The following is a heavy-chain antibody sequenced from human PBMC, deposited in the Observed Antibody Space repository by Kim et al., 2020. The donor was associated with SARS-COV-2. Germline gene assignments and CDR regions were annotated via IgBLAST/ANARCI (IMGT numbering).Heavy chain of an antibody. CDR3: AKDPYYDFWSGKNYGMDV. CDR2: ISGSGDST. V-gene: IGHV3-23*01. D-gene: IGHD3-3*01. J-gene: IGHJ6*02. CDR1: GFTFRSYA. Sequence: GGSLRLSCAASGFTFRSYAMSWVRQAPGKGLEWVSGISGSGDSTYYADSVKGRFTISRDNSKNTLYLQMSSLRAEDTAVYYCAKDPYYDFWSGKNYGMDVWGQGTTVTVSS.